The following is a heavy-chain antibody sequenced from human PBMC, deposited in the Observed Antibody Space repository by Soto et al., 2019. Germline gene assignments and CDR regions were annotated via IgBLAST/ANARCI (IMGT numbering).Heavy chain of an antibody. CDR1: GFTFSDYY. D-gene: IGHD6-25*01. CDR3: ARPPPGYSSDHDAFDI. Sequence: QVQLVESGGGLVKPGGSLRLSCAASGFTFSDYYMSWIRQAPGKGLEWVSYISSSGSTIYYADSVKGRFTISRDNAKNPLYLQMNSRRAEDTAVYYCARPPPGYSSDHDAFDIWGQGTMVTVSS. CDR2: ISSSGSTI. V-gene: IGHV3-11*01. J-gene: IGHJ3*02.